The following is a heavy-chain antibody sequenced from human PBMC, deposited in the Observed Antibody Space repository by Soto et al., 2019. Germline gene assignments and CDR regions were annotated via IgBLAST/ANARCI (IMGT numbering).Heavy chain of an antibody. CDR1: GFTFSSYA. CDR2: ISGSGGSA. D-gene: IGHD2-15*01. Sequence: EVQLLESGGGLVQPGGSLRLSCAASGFTFSSYAMSWVRQAPGKGLEWVSAISGSGGSAYYADSVKGRFTISRDNSKNTLYLQMNSLRAEDTAVYYCAKDYCSGGSCYWFDPWGQGTLVTVSS. J-gene: IGHJ5*02. V-gene: IGHV3-23*01. CDR3: AKDYCSGGSCYWFDP.